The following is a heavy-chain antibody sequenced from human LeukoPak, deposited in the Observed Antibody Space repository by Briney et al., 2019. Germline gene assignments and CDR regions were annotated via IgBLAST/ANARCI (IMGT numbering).Heavy chain of an antibody. D-gene: IGHD3-10*01. CDR2: INPNSGGT. CDR1: GYTFTGYY. Sequence: ASVKVSCKASGYTFTGYYMHWVRQAPGQGLEWMGWINPNSGGTNYAQKFQGRVTMTRDTSLSTAYMDMSSLRSDNTAVYYCARNLWFGESSDAFDMWGQGTMVTVSS. V-gene: IGHV1-2*02. J-gene: IGHJ3*02. CDR3: ARNLWFGESSDAFDM.